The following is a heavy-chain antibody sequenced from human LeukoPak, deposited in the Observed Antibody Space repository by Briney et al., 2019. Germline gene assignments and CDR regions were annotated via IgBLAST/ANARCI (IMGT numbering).Heavy chain of an antibody. D-gene: IGHD3-10*01. V-gene: IGHV1-2*02. CDR2: INPNSGGT. CDR1: GYTFTSYY. J-gene: IGHJ4*02. CDR3: ARVYGSGSLVIIHYY. Sequence: ASXKVSCKASGYTFTSYYMHWVRQAPGQGLEWMGWINPNSGGTNYAKKFQGRVTITRDTYIRTAYMEVRRQRSYDTAVYYCARVYGSGSLVIIHYYWGQGTLVTVSS.